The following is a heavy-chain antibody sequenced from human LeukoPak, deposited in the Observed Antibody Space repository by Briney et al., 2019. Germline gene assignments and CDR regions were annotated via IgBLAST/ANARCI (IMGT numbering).Heavy chain of an antibody. CDR3: ARAFLSPGDYNHLDY. V-gene: IGHV3-30-3*01. J-gene: IGHJ4*02. D-gene: IGHD3-10*01. Sequence: GGSLRLSCAASGFTFSSYAMHWVRQAPGKGLEWVAVISYDGSNKYYADSVKGRFTISRDNSKNTLYLQMNSLRAEDTAVYYCARAFLSPGDYNHLDYWGQGTLVTVSS. CDR2: ISYDGSNK. CDR1: GFTFSSYA.